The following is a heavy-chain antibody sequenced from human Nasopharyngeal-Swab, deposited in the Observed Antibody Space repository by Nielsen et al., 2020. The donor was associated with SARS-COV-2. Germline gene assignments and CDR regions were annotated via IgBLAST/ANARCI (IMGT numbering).Heavy chain of an antibody. CDR3: AREEGITIFGVPIGFGYHGMDV. CDR2: INTNTGNP. V-gene: IGHV7-4-1*02. J-gene: IGHJ6*02. D-gene: IGHD3-3*01. CDR1: GYTFTSYA. Sequence: ASVKVSCKASGYTFTSYAMNWVRQAPGQGLEWMGWINTNTGNPTYAQGFTGRFVFSLDTSVSTAYLQISSLKAEDTAVYYCAREEGITIFGVPIGFGYHGMDVWGQGTTVTVSS.